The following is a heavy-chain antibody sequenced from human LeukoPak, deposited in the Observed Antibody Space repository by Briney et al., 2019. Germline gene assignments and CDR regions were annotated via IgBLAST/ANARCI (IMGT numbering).Heavy chain of an antibody. D-gene: IGHD2-8*01. CDR3: AKWGGTETSSLDY. CDR2: IKKDGSQK. J-gene: IGHJ4*02. Sequence: GGSLRLSCVASGLTVSDHWMSWLRQAPGKGLEWVANIKKDGSQKVYGDSVKGRFTISRDNSKKSLFLHMSGLKEDDTAVYYCAKWGGTETSSLDYWGQGALVTVSS. CDR1: GLTVSDHW. V-gene: IGHV3-7*01.